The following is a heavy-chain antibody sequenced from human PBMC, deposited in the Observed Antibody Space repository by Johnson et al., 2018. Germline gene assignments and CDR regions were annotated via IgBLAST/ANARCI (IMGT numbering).Heavy chain of an antibody. Sequence: VQLVQSGGGLVQPGRSXRLSCAASGFTFDDYAMHWVRQAPGKGLAWVSGISWDSGSIGYADSVKGRFTISRDNAKNSLFLQMSSLRAEDTAVYYCARGEYYDYMDVWGKGTTVTVSS. V-gene: IGHV3-9*01. J-gene: IGHJ6*03. CDR1: GFTFDDYA. CDR2: ISWDSGSI. CDR3: ARGEYYDYMDV.